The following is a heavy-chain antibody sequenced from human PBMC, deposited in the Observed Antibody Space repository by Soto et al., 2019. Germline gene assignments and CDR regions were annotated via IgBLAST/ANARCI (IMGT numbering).Heavy chain of an antibody. CDR1: GFTFDDYT. CDR2: ISWDGGST. V-gene: IGHV3-43*01. D-gene: IGHD2-15*01. Sequence: GGSLRLSCAASGFTFDDYTMHWVRQAPGKGLEWVSLISWDGGSTYYADSVKGRFTISRDNSKNSLYLQMNSLRTEDTALYYCAKDKGCSGGSCQRFYYYYGMDVWGQGTTVTVSS. CDR3: AKDKGCSGGSCQRFYYYYGMDV. J-gene: IGHJ6*02.